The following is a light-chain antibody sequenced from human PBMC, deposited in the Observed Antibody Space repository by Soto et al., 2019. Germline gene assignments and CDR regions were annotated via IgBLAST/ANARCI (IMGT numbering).Light chain of an antibody. Sequence: EILLTQASATLSVSPVEMATLSCSSSQSFGNTLAWYQQQPRQTPRLLIYGASTTANGIPARFSGSGSGTEFTLTIATLQYEDFAVYYCLHYKDWPRWTVAQGTQV. CDR1: QSFGNT. CDR3: LHYKDWPRWT. CDR2: GAS. J-gene: IGKJ1*01. V-gene: IGKV3-15*01.